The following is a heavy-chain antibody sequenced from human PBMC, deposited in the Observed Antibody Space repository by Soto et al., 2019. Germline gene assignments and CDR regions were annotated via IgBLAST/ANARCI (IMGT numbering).Heavy chain of an antibody. CDR3: AKNWDTTRSPSSH. CDR1: GFTFSTYA. Sequence: EVQLLESGGGLVQPGGSLRLSCAASGFTFSTYAMSWVRQAPGKGLEWVSAISGTGGSTYYADSVKGRFTISRDNSKNTLYLKMNSLRAKDTAVYSGAKNWDTTRSPSSHWGQGTLVTVSS. CDR2: ISGTGGST. D-gene: IGHD6-6*01. V-gene: IGHV3-23*01. J-gene: IGHJ4*02.